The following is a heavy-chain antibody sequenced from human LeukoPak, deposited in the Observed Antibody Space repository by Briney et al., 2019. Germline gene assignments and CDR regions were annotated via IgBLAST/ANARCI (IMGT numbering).Heavy chain of an antibody. V-gene: IGHV1-2*02. D-gene: IGHD5-12*01. CDR1: GYTFTGYY. Sequence: ASVKVSCKASGYTFTGYYMHWVRQAPGQRLEWMGWINPNTGVTNYAQKFHGRVAMTGDTSISTAYMELSRLTSDDTAVYYCARGATSASAYDSSAVFGLDYWGQGTLVTVSS. CDR2: INPNTGVT. J-gene: IGHJ4*02. CDR3: ARGATSASAYDSSAVFGLDY.